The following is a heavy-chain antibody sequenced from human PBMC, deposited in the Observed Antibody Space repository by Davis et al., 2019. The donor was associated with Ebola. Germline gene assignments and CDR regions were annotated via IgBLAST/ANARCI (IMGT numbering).Heavy chain of an antibody. V-gene: IGHV3-23*01. CDR1: GFPFSTYG. D-gene: IGHD3-10*01. J-gene: IGHJ6*03. Sequence: SLNLSCAASGFPFSTYGMTWVLQAPGKGLEWVSSISGSGGHTYYADSVKGRFAISRDNSENTVYLQMNSLRPEGTAIYYCAKNGGFYGSGILDYYYYMDVWGKGTTVTVSS. CDR3: AKNGGFYGSGILDYYYYMDV. CDR2: ISGSGGHT.